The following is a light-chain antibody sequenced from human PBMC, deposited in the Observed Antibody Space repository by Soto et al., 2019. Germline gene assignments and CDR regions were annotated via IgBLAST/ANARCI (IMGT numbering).Light chain of an antibody. Sequence: QSVLTQPPLASGTPGQRVTISCSGSSSNIGSNYAYWYRQVPGTAPKLLIYTNNQRPSGVPDRFSGSKSGTSASLAISGLRSEDEADYYCATWDDSLRGVVFGGGTKLTVL. CDR1: SSNIGSNY. V-gene: IGLV1-47*01. J-gene: IGLJ2*01. CDR3: ATWDDSLRGVV. CDR2: TNN.